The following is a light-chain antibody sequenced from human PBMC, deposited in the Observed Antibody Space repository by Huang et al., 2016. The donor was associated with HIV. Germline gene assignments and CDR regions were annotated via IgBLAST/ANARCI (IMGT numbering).Light chain of an antibody. J-gene: IGKJ1*01. Sequence: DIQMTQSPSSLSASVGDRVTITCRASQGISNSLAWYQQGPGKAPKLLLYAASRLESGVPSMFSGSVSGTYYTLTINSLQPEDFATYYCQQYYSTPTFGQGTKVEIK. CDR3: QQYYSTPT. CDR1: QGISNS. CDR2: AAS. V-gene: IGKV1-NL1*01.